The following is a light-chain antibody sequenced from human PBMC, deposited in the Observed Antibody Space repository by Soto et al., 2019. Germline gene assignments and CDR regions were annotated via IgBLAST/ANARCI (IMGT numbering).Light chain of an antibody. J-gene: IGKJ1*01. CDR1: QDIGGR. CDR3: LQVYSFPRT. CDR2: AAS. V-gene: IGKV1-12*01. Sequence: DVQVTQSPSSVCASVGDGITSTFLASQDIGGRLAWFQQKPGKAPQYLIQAASILQSGVPSRFSGSGSGTEFILTINNLQPEDFASYFCLQVYSFPRTFGLGTKVDIK.